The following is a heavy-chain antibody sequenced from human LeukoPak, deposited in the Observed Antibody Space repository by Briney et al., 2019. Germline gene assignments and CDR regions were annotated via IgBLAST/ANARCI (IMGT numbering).Heavy chain of an antibody. Sequence: PGGSLGLSCAASGLTFSDDWMYWVRQAPGKGLEWVANIKHDGSEKYYVDSVKGRFTISRDNAKNSLYLQMNSLRVEDTAVYYCVTDTGLRWGKGTTVTVSS. CDR3: VTDTGLR. V-gene: IGHV3-7*03. CDR1: GLTFSDDW. D-gene: IGHD4-17*01. J-gene: IGHJ6*04. CDR2: IKHDGSEK.